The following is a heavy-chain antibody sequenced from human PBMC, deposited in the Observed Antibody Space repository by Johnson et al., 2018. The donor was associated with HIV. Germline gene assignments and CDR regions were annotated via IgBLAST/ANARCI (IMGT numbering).Heavy chain of an antibody. D-gene: IGHD1-26*01. Sequence: VQLVESGGGLVQPGGSLRLSCVTSEFIFSSYWMSWVRQAPGKGLEWVANINQDGSAKYYVASVKGRFTISRDNAKNSLYLQMNSVRAEDTAVYYCAREAGGSYPDAFDFWGQGTMVTVSS. J-gene: IGHJ3*01. CDR2: INQDGSAK. CDR1: EFIFSSYW. V-gene: IGHV3-7*01. CDR3: AREAGGSYPDAFDF.